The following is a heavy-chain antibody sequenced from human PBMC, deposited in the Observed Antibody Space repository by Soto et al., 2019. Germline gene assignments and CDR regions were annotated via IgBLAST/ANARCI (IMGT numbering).Heavy chain of an antibody. CDR3: AKGSITMSPLPTLDP. D-gene: IGHD3-10*02. V-gene: IGHV4-59*08. Sequence: PSETLSLTCTVSGGSISSYYWSWIRQPPGKGLEWIGYIYYSGSTNYNPSLKSRVTISVDTSKNQFSLKLSSVTAADTAVYYCAKGSITMSPLPTLDPWGQGTLVTAPQ. CDR1: GGSISSYY. CDR2: IYYSGST. J-gene: IGHJ5*02.